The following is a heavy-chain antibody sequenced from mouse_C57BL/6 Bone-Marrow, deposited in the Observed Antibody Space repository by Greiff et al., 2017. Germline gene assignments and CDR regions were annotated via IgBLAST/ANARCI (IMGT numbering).Heavy chain of an antibody. V-gene: IGHV5-6*02. J-gene: IGHJ2*01. Sequence: EVMLVESGGDLVKPGGSLKLSCAASGFTFSSYGMSWVRQTPDKRLEWVATISSGGSYTYYPDSVKGRFTISRDNAKNTLYLQMSSLKSEDTAMDYGAVSPITTVVAFDYWGQGTTLTVSS. CDR3: AVSPITTVVAFDY. D-gene: IGHD1-1*01. CDR1: GFTFSSYG. CDR2: ISSGGSYT.